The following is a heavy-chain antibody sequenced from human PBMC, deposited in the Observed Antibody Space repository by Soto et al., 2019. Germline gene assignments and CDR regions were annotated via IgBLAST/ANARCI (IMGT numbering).Heavy chain of an antibody. CDR1: GYTLTELS. Sequence: GASVKVSCKVSGYTLTELSMHWVRQAPGRGLEWMGGFDPEDGETIYAQKFQGRVTMTEDTSTDTAYMELSSLRSEDTAVYYCATFFHERDLRVIDPWGRGTLVTVSS. D-gene: IGHD2-21*01. V-gene: IGHV1-24*01. CDR3: ATFFHERDLRVIDP. J-gene: IGHJ5*02. CDR2: FDPEDGET.